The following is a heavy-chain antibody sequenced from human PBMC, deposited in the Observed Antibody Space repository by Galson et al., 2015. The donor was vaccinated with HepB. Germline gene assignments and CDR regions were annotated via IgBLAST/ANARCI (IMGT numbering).Heavy chain of an antibody. V-gene: IGHV5-51*01. CDR1: GYSFTSYW. CDR2: IYPGDSDT. CDR3: ARAALCGGDCYSWFDP. J-gene: IGHJ5*02. D-gene: IGHD2-21*02. Sequence: QSGAEVKKPGESLKISCKGSGYSFTSYWIGWVRQMPGEGLEWMGIIYPGDSDTRYSPSFQGQVTISADKSISTAYLQWSSLKASDTAMYYCARAALCGGDCYSWFDPWGQGTLVTVSS.